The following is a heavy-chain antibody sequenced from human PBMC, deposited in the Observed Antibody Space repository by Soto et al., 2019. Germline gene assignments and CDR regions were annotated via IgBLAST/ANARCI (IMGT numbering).Heavy chain of an antibody. D-gene: IGHD3-9*01. V-gene: IGHV3-30*18. CDR2: ISYDGSNK. CDR3: AKPMSTISHYFDY. CDR1: GFTFSSYG. J-gene: IGHJ4*02. Sequence: QVQLVESGGGVVQPGRSLRLSCAASGFTFSSYGMHWVRQAPGKGLEWVAVISYDGSNKYYADSVKGRFTISRDNSKNTLYLQMNSLRAEDTALYYCAKPMSTISHYFDYWGQGTLVTVSS.